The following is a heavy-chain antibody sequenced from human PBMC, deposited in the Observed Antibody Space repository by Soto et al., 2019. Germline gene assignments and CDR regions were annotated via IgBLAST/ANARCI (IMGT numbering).Heavy chain of an antibody. D-gene: IGHD3-10*01. J-gene: IGHJ6*02. CDR2: ISTAGDT. CDR1: GFTFSSYD. V-gene: IGHV3-13*04. Sequence: EVQLEESGGGLVQPGGSLRLSCAAAGFTFSSYDMHWVRQATVKGLEWVSAISTAGDTYYPGSVKGRFTISRENAKNSLYLQMNSLRAGDTAVYYCARDSLLWFGERNYYYYYGMDVWGQGTTVTVS. CDR3: ARDSLLWFGERNYYYYYGMDV.